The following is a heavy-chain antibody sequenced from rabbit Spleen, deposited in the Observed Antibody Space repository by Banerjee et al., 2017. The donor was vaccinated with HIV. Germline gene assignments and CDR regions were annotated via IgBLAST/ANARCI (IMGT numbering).Heavy chain of an antibody. CDR3: ARDVGTGDYIDVYFNL. Sequence: QEQLEESGGGLVQPGASLTLPCTASGFDFSSNVMCWVRPAPGKGLEWIACIYNGDGSTYYAIWAKGRFTISKASSPTVTLQMTSLTAADTATYFCARDVGTGDYIDVYFNLWGQGTLVTVS. CDR2: IYNGDGST. J-gene: IGHJ4*01. V-gene: IGHV1S47*01. CDR1: GFDFSSNV. D-gene: IGHD1-1*01.